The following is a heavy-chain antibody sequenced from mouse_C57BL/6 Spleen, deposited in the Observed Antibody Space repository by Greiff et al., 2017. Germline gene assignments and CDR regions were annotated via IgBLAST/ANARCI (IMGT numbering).Heavy chain of an antibody. CDR2: ISSGGSTS. Sequence: EVQLMESGGGLVKPGGSLKLSCAASGFTFSDYGMHWVRQAPEKGLEWVAYISSGGSTSYYADTVKGRFTISRDKAKNTLFLQMTSLRSEDTAMCYCARTSTTVVADYAMGDWGQGTSVTVSS. CDR3: ARTSTTVVADYAMGD. D-gene: IGHD1-1*01. V-gene: IGHV5-17*01. CDR1: GFTFSDYG. J-gene: IGHJ4*01.